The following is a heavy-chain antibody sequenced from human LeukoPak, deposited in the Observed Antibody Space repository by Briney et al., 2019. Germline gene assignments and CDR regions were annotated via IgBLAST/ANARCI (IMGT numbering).Heavy chain of an antibody. J-gene: IGHJ3*02. CDR1: GFTVSSNY. V-gene: IGHV3-53*01. CDR2: IYSGGST. D-gene: IGHD3-10*01. Sequence: PGGPLRLSCAASGFTVSSNYMSWVRQAPGKGLEWVSVIYSGGSTYYADSVKGRFTISRDNSKNTLYLQMNSLRAEDTAVYYCARWRLRSGDAFDIWGQGTMVTVSS. CDR3: ARWRLRSGDAFDI.